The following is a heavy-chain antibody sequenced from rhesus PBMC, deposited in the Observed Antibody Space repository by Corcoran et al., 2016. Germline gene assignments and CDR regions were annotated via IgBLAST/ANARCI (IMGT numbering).Heavy chain of an antibody. CDR2: ISGSSGST. J-gene: IGHJ4*01. V-gene: IGHV4-65*01. Sequence: QVQLQESGPGLVKPSETLSLTCAVSGGSVSSSNWWSWIRQPPGKGLEWIGYISGSSGSTYYTPSLRSPVSSSTATSKNQCSLKLSSVTAADTAVYYCARVIYGNSQEDYWGQGVLVTVSS. CDR3: ARVIYGNSQEDY. CDR1: GGSVSSSNW. D-gene: IGHD4-35*01.